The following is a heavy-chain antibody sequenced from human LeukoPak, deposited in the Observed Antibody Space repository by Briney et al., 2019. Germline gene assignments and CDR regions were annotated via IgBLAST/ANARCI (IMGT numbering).Heavy chain of an antibody. J-gene: IGHJ4*02. D-gene: IGHD6-13*01. Sequence: PSETLSLTCTVSGGSISSHYWSWIRQPPGKGLEWLAYIYYSGNTNYNPSLKSRDTISIDTSKNQFSLKLSSVTAADTAVYYCATDSSSWYGLDYWGQGTLVTVSS. CDR3: ATDSSSWYGLDY. V-gene: IGHV4-59*11. CDR1: GGSISSHY. CDR2: IYYSGNT.